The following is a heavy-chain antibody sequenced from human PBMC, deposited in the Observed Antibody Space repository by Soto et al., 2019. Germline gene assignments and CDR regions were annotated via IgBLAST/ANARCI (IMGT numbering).Heavy chain of an antibody. D-gene: IGHD1-26*01. Sequence: EVQLVESGGGLVQPGGSLRLSCAASGFTFSDHYMEWVRQAPGKGMEWVGRIRNKANSYNTEYAASVKGRFTISSDDSRNSQYLQMNSLKTEDTAVFYCARYSGSYSRGLDYWGQGTPVIVSS. CDR2: IRNKANSYNT. V-gene: IGHV3-72*01. CDR1: GFTFSDHY. J-gene: IGHJ4*02. CDR3: ARYSGSYSRGLDY.